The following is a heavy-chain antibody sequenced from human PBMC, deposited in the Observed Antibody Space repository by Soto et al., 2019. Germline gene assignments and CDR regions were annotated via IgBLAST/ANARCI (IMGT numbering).Heavy chain of an antibody. CDR2: IYWDDAK. CDR1: GFSLNTSGVG. CDR3: AHRPYGDYPIAY. Sequence: QITLKESGPTLVKPTQTLTLTCTFSGFSLNTSGVGVGWIRQPPGKALEWLALIYWDDAKRYSPSLKSRLTIPKDTTKNQVVLKMTNMDPIDTRTYYSAHRPYGDYPIAYWGQGTLVTVTS. D-gene: IGHD4-17*01. J-gene: IGHJ4*02. V-gene: IGHV2-5*02.